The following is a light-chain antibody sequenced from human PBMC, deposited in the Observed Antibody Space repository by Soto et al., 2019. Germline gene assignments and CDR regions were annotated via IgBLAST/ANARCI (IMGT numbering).Light chain of an antibody. J-gene: IGKJ4*01. Sequence: DLQMTQSPSSVSASVGDRVTITCRASQGIGSWLAWYQQKPGKAPKLLIYAASTLQSGDPSRFSCSGSATDFTLTISSLQPEDFATYYCQQANSFPRLTFGGGTKVDIK. CDR3: QQANSFPRLT. V-gene: IGKV1-12*01. CDR2: AAS. CDR1: QGIGSW.